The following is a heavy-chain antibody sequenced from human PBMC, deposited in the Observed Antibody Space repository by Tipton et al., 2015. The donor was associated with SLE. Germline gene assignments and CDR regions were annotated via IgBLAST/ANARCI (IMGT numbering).Heavy chain of an antibody. D-gene: IGHD3-22*01. Sequence: GLVKPSETLSLTCTVSGGSISGHYWSWIRQPPGKGLEWIGYIYYSGTTNYNPSLKSRVTISVDTSKNQFSLNLNFMTAADTAMYYCATSLNYYDSSGPEGWGQGTMVTVSS. CDR1: GGSISGHY. CDR3: ATSLNYYDSSGPEG. V-gene: IGHV4-59*11. CDR2: IYYSGTT. J-gene: IGHJ3*01.